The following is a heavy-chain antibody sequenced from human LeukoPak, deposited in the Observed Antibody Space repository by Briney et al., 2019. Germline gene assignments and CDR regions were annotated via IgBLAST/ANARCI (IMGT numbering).Heavy chain of an antibody. D-gene: IGHD3-22*01. J-gene: IGHJ6*02. Sequence: PSETLSLTCAVYGGSFSGYYWSWIRQPPGKGLEWIGSIFYSGSTYYNPSLKRRVTISVDTSKNHFSLKLNSVTAADTAAYYCARLDNSGYYTLDVWGQGTTVTVTS. CDR3: ARLDNSGYYTLDV. CDR1: GGSFSGYY. V-gene: IGHV4-34*12. CDR2: IFYSGST.